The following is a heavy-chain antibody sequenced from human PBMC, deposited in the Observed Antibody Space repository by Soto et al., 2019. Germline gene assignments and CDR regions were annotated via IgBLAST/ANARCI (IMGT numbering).Heavy chain of an antibody. J-gene: IGHJ3*02. CDR2: ISAYNGNT. D-gene: IGHD2-15*01. V-gene: IGHV1-18*01. CDR3: ARDRHCSGGSCYWDYNIPAFDI. CDR1: GYTFTSYG. Sequence: ASVKVSCKASGYTFTSYGISWVRQAPGQGLEWMGWISAYNGNTNYAQKLQGRVTMTTDTSTSTAHMELSSLRSEDTAVYYCARDRHCSGGSCYWDYNIPAFDIWGQGTMVTVSS.